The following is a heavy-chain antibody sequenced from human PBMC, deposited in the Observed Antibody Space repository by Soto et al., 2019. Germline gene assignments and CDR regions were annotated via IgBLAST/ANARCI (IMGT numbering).Heavy chain of an antibody. CDR3: ARDRRYSGSYANNWFDP. D-gene: IGHD1-26*01. CDR1: VGTFSSYT. J-gene: IGHJ5*02. CDR2: IIPILGIA. Sequence: QVQLVQSGAEVKKPGSSVKVSCKASVGTFSSYTISWVRQAPGQGLEWMGRIIPILGIANYAQKFQGRVTITADKSTSTAYMELSSLRSEDTAVYYCARDRRYSGSYANNWFDPWGQGTLVTVSS. V-gene: IGHV1-69*08.